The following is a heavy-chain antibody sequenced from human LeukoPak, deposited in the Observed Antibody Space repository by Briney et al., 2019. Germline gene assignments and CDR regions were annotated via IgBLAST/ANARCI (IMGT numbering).Heavy chain of an antibody. Sequence: GGSLRLSCAASGFTFSSYGMHWVRQAPGKGLEWVAFIRYDGSNKYYADSVKGRFTISRDNSKNTLYLQMNSLRAEDTAVYYCAKDKWLVVPAAIGRNWFDPWGQGTLVTVSS. CDR3: AKDKWLVVPAAIGRNWFDP. V-gene: IGHV3-30*02. CDR2: IRYDGSNK. D-gene: IGHD2-2*01. CDR1: GFTFSSYG. J-gene: IGHJ5*02.